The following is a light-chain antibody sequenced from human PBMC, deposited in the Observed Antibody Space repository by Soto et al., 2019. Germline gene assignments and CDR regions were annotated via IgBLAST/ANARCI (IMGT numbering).Light chain of an antibody. CDR3: QQYDSLPLT. CDR1: QDISNY. J-gene: IGKJ4*01. CDR2: DAS. V-gene: IGKV1-33*01. Sequence: DIQMTQSPSSLSASVGDRVTITCQASQDISNYLNWYQQKPGKAPKVLIYDASILETGVPSRFSGSGSGTDFTFTISSLQPEDIATYYCQQYDSLPLTFGGGTKVETK.